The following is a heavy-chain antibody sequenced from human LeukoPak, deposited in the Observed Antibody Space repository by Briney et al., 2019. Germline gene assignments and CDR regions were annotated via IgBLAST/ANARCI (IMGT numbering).Heavy chain of an antibody. CDR1: GYTFTSYG. CDR2: ISAYNGNT. CDR3: ARELTDGDYGGYFDY. D-gene: IGHD4-17*01. V-gene: IGHV1-18*01. J-gene: IGHJ4*02. Sequence: ASVKVSCKASGYTFTSYGISWVRQAPGQGLEWMGWISAYNGNTNYAQKLQGRVTMTTDTSTSTAYMELRSLRSDDTAVYYCARELTDGDYGGYFDYWGQGILVTVSS.